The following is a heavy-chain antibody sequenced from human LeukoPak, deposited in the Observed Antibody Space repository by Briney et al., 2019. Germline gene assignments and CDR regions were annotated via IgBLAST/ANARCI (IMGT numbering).Heavy chain of an antibody. J-gene: IGHJ4*02. D-gene: IGHD3-10*01. Sequence: GRSLRLSCAASGFTFSSYAMHWVRQAPGKGLEWVAIISYDGSNKNYADSVKGRFTISRDKSKNKLYLQMNSLRAEDTAVYYCARDYGSGLGHFDYWGQGALVTVSS. CDR2: ISYDGSNK. CDR3: ARDYGSGLGHFDY. V-gene: IGHV3-30*04. CDR1: GFTFSSYA.